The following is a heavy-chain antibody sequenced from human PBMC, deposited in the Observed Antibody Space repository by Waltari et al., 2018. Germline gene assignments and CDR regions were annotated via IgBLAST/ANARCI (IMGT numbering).Heavy chain of an antibody. D-gene: IGHD3-3*01. J-gene: IGHJ6*02. Sequence: EVQLVESGGGLIQPGGSLRLSCAASGFTVSSNYMSWVRQAPGKGLEGVPVIYGGGSTYYADSVKGRFTISRDNSKNTLYLQMNSLRAEDTAVYYCASSPLGPERITIFGVVIRRGNYYYGMDVWGQGTTVTVSS. CDR1: GFTVSSNY. V-gene: IGHV3-53*01. CDR2: IYGGGST. CDR3: ASSPLGPERITIFGVVIRRGNYYYGMDV.